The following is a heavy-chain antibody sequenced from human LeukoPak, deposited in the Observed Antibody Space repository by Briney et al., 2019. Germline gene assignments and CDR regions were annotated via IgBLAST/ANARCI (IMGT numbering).Heavy chain of an antibody. CDR1: GGSISSHY. D-gene: IGHD5-18*01. Sequence: SGTLSLTCTVSGGSISSHYWSWIRQPPGKGLEWIAYLFDSVNTKDNPSLQSRLTLSADTSKDQFSLRLSSVTAADTAVYYCATIKRGSIFGYFDFWGQGIKVTVSS. CDR3: ATIKRGSIFGYFDF. J-gene: IGHJ4*02. CDR2: LFDSVNT. V-gene: IGHV4-59*11.